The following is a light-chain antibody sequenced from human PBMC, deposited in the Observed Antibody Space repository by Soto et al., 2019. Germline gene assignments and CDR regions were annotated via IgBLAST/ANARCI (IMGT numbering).Light chain of an antibody. V-gene: IGKV3-15*01. Sequence: EIVMPQSPATLSVSPGERATLSCRASQSVNSNLAWYRQKPGQAPRLLISDASTRATGVPARFSGSGSGTEFTLTICSLQSEDSGIYYCQQYNFWPPLTFGGGTKVEIK. J-gene: IGKJ4*01. CDR2: DAS. CDR1: QSVNSN. CDR3: QQYNFWPPLT.